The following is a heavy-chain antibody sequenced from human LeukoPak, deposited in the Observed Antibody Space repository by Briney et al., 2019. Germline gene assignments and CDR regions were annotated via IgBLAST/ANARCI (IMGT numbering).Heavy chain of an antibody. V-gene: IGHV3-66*01. Sequence: PGGSLRLSCAASGFTFSSYSMNWVRQAPGKGLEWVSVIYSGGSTYYADSVKGRFTISRDNSKNTLYLQMNSLRAEDTAVYYCARFRVKGYCDSSAWGSYYFDYWGQGTLVTVSS. CDR2: IYSGGST. CDR1: GFTFSSYS. CDR3: ARFRVKGYCDSSAWGSYYFDY. J-gene: IGHJ4*02. D-gene: IGHD3-22*01.